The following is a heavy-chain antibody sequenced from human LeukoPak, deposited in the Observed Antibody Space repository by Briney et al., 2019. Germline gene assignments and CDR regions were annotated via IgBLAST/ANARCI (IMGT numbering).Heavy chain of an antibody. CDR3: ARVDNWNLENWFDP. D-gene: IGHD1-7*01. CDR1: GGSISSYY. J-gene: IGHJ5*02. Sequence: PSETLSLTCTVSGGSISSYYWSWIRQPPGKGLEWIGYIYYSGSTNYNPSLKSRDTISVDTSKNQFSLKLSSVTAADTAVYYCARVDNWNLENWFDPWGQGTLVTVSS. CDR2: IYYSGST. V-gene: IGHV4-59*01.